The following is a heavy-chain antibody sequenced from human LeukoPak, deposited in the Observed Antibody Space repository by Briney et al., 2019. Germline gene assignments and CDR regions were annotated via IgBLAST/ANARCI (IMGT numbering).Heavy chain of an antibody. V-gene: IGHV1-2*02. CDR1: GYTFTSYG. J-gene: IGHJ5*02. D-gene: IGHD3-10*01. CDR2: INPNSGGT. CDR3: ARGRGGLRDWFDP. Sequence: ASVKVSCKASGYTFTSYGISWVRQAPGQGLEWMGWINPNSGGTNYAQKFQGRVTMTRDTSISTAYMELSRLRSDDTAVYYCARGRGGLRDWFDPWGQGTLVTVSS.